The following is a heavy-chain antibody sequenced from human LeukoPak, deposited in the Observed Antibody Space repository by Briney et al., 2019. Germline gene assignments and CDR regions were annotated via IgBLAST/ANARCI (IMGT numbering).Heavy chain of an antibody. CDR1: GFTFSSYE. CDR3: ARDSGRGYGMDV. D-gene: IGHD2-15*01. CDR2: ISSSGSTI. J-gene: IGHJ6*04. V-gene: IGHV3-48*03. Sequence: GGSLRLSCAASGFTFSSYEMNWVRQAPGKGLEWVSYISSSGSTIYYADSEKGRFTISRDNAKNSLYLQMNSLRAEDTAVYYCARDSGRGYGMDVWGKGTTVTVSS.